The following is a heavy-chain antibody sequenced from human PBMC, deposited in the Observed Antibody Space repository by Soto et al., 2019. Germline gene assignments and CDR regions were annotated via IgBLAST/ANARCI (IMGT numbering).Heavy chain of an antibody. Sequence: ASVRVSCKASGYSFTSYDINWVRQATGQGLEWMGWMNPNSGNTGYAQKFQGRVTMTRNTSISTAYMELSSLRSEDTAVYYCATAGGVDDFWSGYFGTGYYYMAVWGKGTTVTVSS. D-gene: IGHD3-3*01. J-gene: IGHJ6*03. CDR2: MNPNSGNT. CDR3: ATAGGVDDFWSGYFGTGYYYMAV. V-gene: IGHV1-8*01. CDR1: GYSFTSYD.